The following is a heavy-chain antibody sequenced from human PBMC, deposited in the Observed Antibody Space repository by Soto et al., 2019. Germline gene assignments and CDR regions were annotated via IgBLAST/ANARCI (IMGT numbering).Heavy chain of an antibody. D-gene: IGHD1-26*01. CDR1: GFTFSSYA. Sequence: EVHLLESGGGLVQPGGSLRLSCAASGFTFSSYAMSWVRQAPGKGLEWVSTIRNSGDITYNADSVKGRFTISRDNSKNTLYLQMNRLRAEETAVYYCARDSGNFPWYFAYWGQGTLVTVSS. V-gene: IGHV3-23*01. J-gene: IGHJ4*02. CDR2: IRNSGDIT. CDR3: ARDSGNFPWYFAY.